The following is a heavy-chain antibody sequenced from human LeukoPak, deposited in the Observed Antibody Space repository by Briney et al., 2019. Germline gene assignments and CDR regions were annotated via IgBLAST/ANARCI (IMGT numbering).Heavy chain of an antibody. CDR1: GGSISSGGYY. V-gene: IGHV4-31*03. D-gene: IGHD5-24*01. CDR2: IYYSGST. J-gene: IGHJ3*02. Sequence: SETLSLTCTVSGGSISSGGYYWSWIRQHPGKGVEWSGYIYYSGSTYYNPSLKSRVTISVDTSKNQLSLKLSSVTAADTAVYYCARAPNRDGYNSFAFDIWGQGTMVTVSS. CDR3: ARAPNRDGYNSFAFDI.